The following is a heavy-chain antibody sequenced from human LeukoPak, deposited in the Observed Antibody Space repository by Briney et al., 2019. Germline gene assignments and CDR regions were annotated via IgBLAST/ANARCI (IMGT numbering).Heavy chain of an antibody. CDR3: ARPSAISLNGDRPWVF. CDR1: GGSFSDYY. D-gene: IGHD7-27*01. V-gene: IGHV4-34*01. CDR2: INHSGRN. J-gene: IGHJ4*02. Sequence: SETLSLTCAVYGGSFSDYYWSWVRQPPGKGLEWIGEINHSGRNNYNPSLKSRVTISVDTSKNQFSLKLSSVTAADTAVYYCARPSAISLNGDRPWVFWGQGTLVIVSS.